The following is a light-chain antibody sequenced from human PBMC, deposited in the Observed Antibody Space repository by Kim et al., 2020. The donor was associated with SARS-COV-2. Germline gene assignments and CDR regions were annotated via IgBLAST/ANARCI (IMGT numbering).Light chain of an antibody. J-gene: IGLJ2*01. Sequence: VVLGQTVRITCQGDSLRTYYATWYQQKPEQAPILVIYSKNNPPAGIPDRFAGTSSGNTASLTIGGTQAGDEADYYCNSRNSNDNVVFGGGTQLTVL. CDR2: SKN. CDR1: SLRTYY. V-gene: IGLV3-19*01. CDR3: NSRNSNDNVV.